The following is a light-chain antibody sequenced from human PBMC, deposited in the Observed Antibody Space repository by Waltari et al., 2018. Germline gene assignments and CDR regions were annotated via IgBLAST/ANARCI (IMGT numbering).Light chain of an antibody. J-gene: IGKJ1*01. CDR2: WGS. Sequence: DIVVTQSPLSLPVTPGEPASISCRSGQRLLHSNGYNYLDWYPQNPGQSPQLLIYWGSNRASGVPDRFSGSGSGTDFTLKISRVEAEDVGVYYCMQYLRALWTFGQGTKVEIK. V-gene: IGKV2-28*01. CDR3: MQYLRALWT. CDR1: QRLLHSNGYNY.